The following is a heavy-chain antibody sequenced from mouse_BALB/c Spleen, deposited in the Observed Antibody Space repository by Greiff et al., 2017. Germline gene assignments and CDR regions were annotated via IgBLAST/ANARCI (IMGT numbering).Heavy chain of an antibody. Sequence: EVKLMESGAELVKPGASVKLSCTASGFNIKDTYMHWVKQRPEQGLEWIGRIDPANGNTKYDPKFQGKATITADTSSNTAYLQLSSLTSEDTAVYYCARGSSYGYWGQGTTLTVSS. CDR3: ARGSSYGY. D-gene: IGHD1-1*01. CDR1: GFNIKDTY. J-gene: IGHJ2*01. CDR2: IDPANGNT. V-gene: IGHV14-3*02.